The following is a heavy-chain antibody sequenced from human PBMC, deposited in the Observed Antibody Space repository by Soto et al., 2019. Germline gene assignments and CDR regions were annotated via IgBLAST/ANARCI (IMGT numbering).Heavy chain of an antibody. CDR3: AKDSHYDFLSGSSTY. D-gene: IGHD3-3*01. CDR2: ISYDGSNK. Sequence: GGSLRLSCAASGFTFSSYGMHWVRQAPGKGLEWVAVISYDGSNKYYADSVKGRFTISRDNAKNTLYLQMNSLRAEDTALYYCAKDSHYDFLSGSSTYWGIETLVIDYS. V-gene: IGHV3-30*18. CDR1: GFTFSSYG. J-gene: IGHJ4*01.